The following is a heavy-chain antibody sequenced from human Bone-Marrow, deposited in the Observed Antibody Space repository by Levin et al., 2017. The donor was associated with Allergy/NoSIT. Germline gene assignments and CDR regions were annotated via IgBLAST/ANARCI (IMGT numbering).Heavy chain of an antibody. D-gene: IGHD5-12*01. V-gene: IGHV3-53*01. J-gene: IGHJ6*02. CDR3: ARDRPVDIVADTPRYYGMDV. CDR1: GFTVSSNY. Sequence: GESLKISCAASGFTVSSNYMSWVRQAPGKGLEWVSVIYSGGSTYYADSVKGRFTISRDNSKNTLYLQMNSLRAEDTAVYYCARDRPVDIVADTPRYYGMDVWGQGTTVTVSS. CDR2: IYSGGST.